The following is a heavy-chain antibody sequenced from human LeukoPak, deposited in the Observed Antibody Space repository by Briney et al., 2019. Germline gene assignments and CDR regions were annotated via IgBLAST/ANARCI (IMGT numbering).Heavy chain of an antibody. V-gene: IGHV3-53*01. CDR2: IYSGGST. CDR1: GFTVSSNY. D-gene: IGHD6-13*01. J-gene: IGHJ6*02. Sequence: GGSPRLSCAASGFTVSSNYMSWVRQAPGKGLEWVSVIYSGGSTYYADSVKGRFTISRDNSKNTLYLQMNSLRAEDTAVYYCARVKSSSWSYYYYYGMDVWGQGTTVTVSS. CDR3: ARVKSSSWSYYYYYGMDV.